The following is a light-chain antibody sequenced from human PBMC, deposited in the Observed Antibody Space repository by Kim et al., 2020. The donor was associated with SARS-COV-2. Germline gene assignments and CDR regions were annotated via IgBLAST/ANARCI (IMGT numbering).Light chain of an antibody. CDR1: KLGDKY. CDR2: QDS. J-gene: IGLJ2*01. Sequence: SYELTQPPSVSVSPGQTASITYSGDKLGDKYACWYQQKPGQSPVLVIYQDSKRPSGIPERFSGSNSGNTATLTISGTQAMDEADYYCQAWDSTFGGGTKLTVL. CDR3: QAWDST. V-gene: IGLV3-1*01.